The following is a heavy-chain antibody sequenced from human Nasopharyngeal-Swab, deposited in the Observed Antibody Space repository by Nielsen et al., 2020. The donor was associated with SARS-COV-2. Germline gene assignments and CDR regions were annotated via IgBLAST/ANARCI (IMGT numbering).Heavy chain of an antibody. CDR3: ASRPGPGTAFDL. D-gene: IGHD1-1*01. V-gene: IGHV3-48*03. J-gene: IGHJ5*02. Sequence: GGSLRLSCAASGFTFSSYEMNWVRQAPGKGLEWVSYISSSGSTIYYADSVKGRFTISRDNAKNSLYLQMNSLRVEDTAVYYCASRPGPGTAFDLWGQGTLVTVSS. CDR1: GFTFSSYE. CDR2: ISSSGSTI.